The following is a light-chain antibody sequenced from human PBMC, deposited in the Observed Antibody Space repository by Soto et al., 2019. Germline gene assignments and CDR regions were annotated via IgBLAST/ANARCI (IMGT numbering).Light chain of an antibody. Sequence: QSVLTQPPSASGTPGQRVTISCSGSSSNIGSKTVNWYQQLPGTAPKVLIYSNNQRPSGVPDRFSGSKSGTSGFLAISGLQSEDEADYYCAAWDDTLNGWVFGGGTKVTVL. CDR3: AAWDDTLNGWV. V-gene: IGLV1-44*01. J-gene: IGLJ3*02. CDR2: SNN. CDR1: SSNIGSKT.